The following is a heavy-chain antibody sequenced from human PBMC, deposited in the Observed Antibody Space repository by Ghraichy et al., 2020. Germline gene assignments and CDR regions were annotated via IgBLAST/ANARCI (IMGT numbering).Heavy chain of an antibody. CDR2: IRYDGSNK. CDR1: EFTFSRYV. J-gene: IGHJ6*04. D-gene: IGHD3-10*01. V-gene: IGHV3-30*02. CDR3: AKDRYGSDSLDV. Sequence: GGSLRLSCAASEFTFSRYVMTWVRQAPGKGLEWVAFIRYDGSNKYYADSVKGRFTISRDNSKNTLYLQMNSLRAEDTAVYYCAKDRYGSDSLDVWGKGTTVTVFS.